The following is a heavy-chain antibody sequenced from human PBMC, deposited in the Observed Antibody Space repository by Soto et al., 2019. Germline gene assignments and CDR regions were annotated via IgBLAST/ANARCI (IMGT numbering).Heavy chain of an antibody. CDR3: ARAPRDGLPWFGEDYYFDY. Sequence: PSKTLSLTCTFSGGSISRYYWTWIRKPPGKGLEWIGYIYYSGSTNYNPSLKSRVTISVDTSKNQFSLKLSSVPVADTAVYYCARAPRDGLPWFGEDYYFDYWGQGTLVTASS. V-gene: IGHV4-59*01. CDR1: GGSISRYY. CDR2: IYYSGST. D-gene: IGHD3-10*01. J-gene: IGHJ4*02.